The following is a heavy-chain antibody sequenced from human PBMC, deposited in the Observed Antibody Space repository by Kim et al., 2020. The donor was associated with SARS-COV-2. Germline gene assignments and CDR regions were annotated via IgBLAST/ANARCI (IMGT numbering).Heavy chain of an antibody. CDR2: T. Sequence: TTYSPSFQGQVTISADKSISTAYLQWSSLKASDTAMYYCARQGSGWYAKLWGQGTLVTVSS. D-gene: IGHD6-19*01. CDR3: ARQGSGWYAKL. J-gene: IGHJ4*02. V-gene: IGHV5-51*01.